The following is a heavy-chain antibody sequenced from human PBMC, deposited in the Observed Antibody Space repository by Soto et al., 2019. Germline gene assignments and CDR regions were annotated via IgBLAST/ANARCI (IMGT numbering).Heavy chain of an antibody. D-gene: IGHD3-10*01. Sequence: QVQLVESGGGVVQPGRSLRLSCAASGFTFSSYAMHWVRQAPGKGLEWVAVISYEGSNKYYADSVKGRFTISRDNSKNTLYLQMNSLRAEDTAVYYCARAGSYNYSYYYGMDVWGQGTTVTVSS. V-gene: IGHV3-30-3*01. CDR3: ARAGSYNYSYYYGMDV. CDR2: ISYEGSNK. CDR1: GFTFSSYA. J-gene: IGHJ6*02.